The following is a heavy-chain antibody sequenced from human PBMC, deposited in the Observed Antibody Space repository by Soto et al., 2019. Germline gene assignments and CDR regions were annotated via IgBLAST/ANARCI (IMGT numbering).Heavy chain of an antibody. Sequence: QVRLVESGGGVVQPGRSLRLSCAGSGFAFSSDGMHWVRQAPGRGLEWVAVISYDGSDIHYGDSVKGRFTISRDNSKNMVYLQMSSLTPEDTAVYYCAKYRSTTWSSDSWGKGTLVTVSS. J-gene: IGHJ5*01. V-gene: IGHV3-30*18. D-gene: IGHD6-13*01. CDR1: GFAFSSDG. CDR3: AKYRSTTWSSDS. CDR2: ISYDGSDI.